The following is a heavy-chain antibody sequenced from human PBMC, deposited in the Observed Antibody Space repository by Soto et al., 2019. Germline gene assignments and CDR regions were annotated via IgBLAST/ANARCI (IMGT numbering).Heavy chain of an antibody. D-gene: IGHD1-1*01. CDR1: GFTFSSYV. CDR3: ARYLMTTGLDY. CDR2: ISTDGTEK. Sequence: PGGSLRLSCVASGFTFSSYVIHWVRQAPGKGLEWVALISTDGTEKHYPGSVRGRFTISRDNSKNTLSLQMNSLRAEDTAVYYCARYLMTTGLDYWGQGTLVTVSS. V-gene: IGHV3-30*14. J-gene: IGHJ4*02.